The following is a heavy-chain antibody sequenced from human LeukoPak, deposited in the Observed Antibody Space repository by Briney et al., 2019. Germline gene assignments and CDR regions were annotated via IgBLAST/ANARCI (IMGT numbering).Heavy chain of an antibody. CDR1: GFTFTSYV. Sequence: GGSLRLSCAASGFTFTSYVMHWVRQAPGKGLQWVALISYDGSNKYYADSVKGRFIISRDNSKNTLYLQMNSLRAEDTAVYYCAKDPSSGYSSGWPFDYWGQGTLVTVSS. CDR3: AKDPSSGYSSGWPFDY. CDR2: ISYDGSNK. J-gene: IGHJ4*02. V-gene: IGHV3-30*18. D-gene: IGHD6-19*01.